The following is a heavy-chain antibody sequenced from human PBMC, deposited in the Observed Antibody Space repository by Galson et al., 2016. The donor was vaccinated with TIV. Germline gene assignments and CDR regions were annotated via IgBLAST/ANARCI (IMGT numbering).Heavy chain of an antibody. J-gene: IGHJ3*02. D-gene: IGHD3-16*01. CDR3: ARDGARVGAHDAFDI. CDR2: ISSRNSYT. CDR1: GFTFSSYK. Sequence: SLRLSCAASGFTFSSYKMNWVRQAPGKGLEWVSSISSRNSYTHYADSVKGRVTISRDNANNSLYLQMNSMRAEDTAVYYCARDGARVGAHDAFDIGGQGTMVTVSS. V-gene: IGHV3-21*01.